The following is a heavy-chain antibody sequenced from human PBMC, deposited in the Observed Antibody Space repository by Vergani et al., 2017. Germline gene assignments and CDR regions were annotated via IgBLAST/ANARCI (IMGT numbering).Heavy chain of an antibody. Sequence: EVQLVQSGAEVKKPGESLKISCQISGYSFTNYWIGWVRQMPGKGLEWMGIIHPADSDTRYSLSFQGQVTISVDKFISTAYLQRSSLRASDSAMYYCARLDGRDSSGSKYFDYWGQGTLVTVSS. CDR2: IHPADSDT. V-gene: IGHV5-51*01. CDR1: GYSFTNYW. J-gene: IGHJ4*02. D-gene: IGHD3-22*01. CDR3: ARLDGRDSSGSKYFDY.